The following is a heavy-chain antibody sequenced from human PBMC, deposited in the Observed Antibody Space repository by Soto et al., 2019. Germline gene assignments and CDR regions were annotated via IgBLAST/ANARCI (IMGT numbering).Heavy chain of an antibody. D-gene: IGHD4-17*01. J-gene: IGHJ5*02. CDR2: IYYSGST. Sequence: QVQLQESGPGLVKPSQTLSLTCTVSGGSISSGDYYWSWIRQPPGKGLEWIGYIYYSGSTYYNPSLKSRVTLSVDTSKNQFSLKLSPVTAADTAVYYCASVPRFDYVGNANWFDPWGQGTLVTVSS. CDR1: GGSISSGDYY. V-gene: IGHV4-30-4*01. CDR3: ASVPRFDYVGNANWFDP.